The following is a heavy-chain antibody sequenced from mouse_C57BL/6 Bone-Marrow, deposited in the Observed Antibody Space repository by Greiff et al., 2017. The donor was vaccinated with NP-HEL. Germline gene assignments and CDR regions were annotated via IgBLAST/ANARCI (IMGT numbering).Heavy chain of an antibody. CDR1: GFTFSSYA. CDR3: TRGLRRRGYFDY. Sequence: EVQGVESGEGLVKPGGSLKLSCAASGFTFSSYAMSWVRQTPEKRLEWVAYISSGGDYIYYADTVKGRFTISRDNARNTLYLQMSSLKSEDTAMYYCTRGLRRRGYFDYWGQGTPLTVSS. J-gene: IGHJ2*01. D-gene: IGHD1-1*01. V-gene: IGHV5-9-1*02. CDR2: ISSGGDYI.